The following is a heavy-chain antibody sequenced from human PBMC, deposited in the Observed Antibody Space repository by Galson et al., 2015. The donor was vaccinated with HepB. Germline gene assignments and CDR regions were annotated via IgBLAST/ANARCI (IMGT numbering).Heavy chain of an antibody. CDR2: ISGSGGST. CDR3: AKSRRDFWSGYYTDGYFDY. Sequence: SLRLSCAASEFTFSSYAMSWVRQPPGKGLEWVSVISGSGGSTYYADSVKGRFTISRDTSKNTLYLQMNSLRADDTAVYYCAKSRRDFWSGYYTDGYFDYWGQGTLVTVSS. J-gene: IGHJ4*02. V-gene: IGHV3-23*01. CDR1: EFTFSSYA. D-gene: IGHD3-3*01.